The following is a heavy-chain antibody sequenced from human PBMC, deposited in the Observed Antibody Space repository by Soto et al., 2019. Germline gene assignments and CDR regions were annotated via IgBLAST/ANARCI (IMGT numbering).Heavy chain of an antibody. CDR2: IKSKTDGGTT. J-gene: IGHJ4*02. D-gene: IGHD4-17*01. CDR1: GFTFSNAW. CDR3: TTAHYDYGDYGGHFHLHHLDY. V-gene: IGHV3-15*01. Sequence: GGSLRLSCAASGFTFSNAWMSWVRQAPGKGLEWVGRIKSKTDGGTTDYAAPVKGRFTISRDDSKNTLYLQMNSLKTEDTAVYYCTTAHYDYGDYGGHFHLHHLDYWGQGTLVTVSS.